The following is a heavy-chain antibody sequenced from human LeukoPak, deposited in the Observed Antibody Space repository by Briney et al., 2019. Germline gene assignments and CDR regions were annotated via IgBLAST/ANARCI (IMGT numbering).Heavy chain of an antibody. CDR1: GGSISSSSYY. CDR2: IYYSGRT. V-gene: IGHV4-39*01. J-gene: IGHJ5*02. D-gene: IGHD6-6*01. CDR3: ARPSWYSSSSGGSYWFDP. Sequence: KPSETLSLTCTVSGGSISSSSYYWGWIRQPPGKGLEWIGSIYYSGRTYYNPSLKSRVTISVDTSKNQFSLKLSSVTAADTAVYYCARPSWYSSSSGGSYWFDPWGQGTLVTVSS.